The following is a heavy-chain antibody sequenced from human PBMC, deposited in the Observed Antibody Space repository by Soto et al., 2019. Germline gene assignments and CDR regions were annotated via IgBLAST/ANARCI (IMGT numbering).Heavy chain of an antibody. CDR2: TWYDGSHN. CDR1: GFTFNTYG. D-gene: IGHD6-13*01. CDR3: AREQYSSSWYSPPLY. Sequence: QVQLVESGGGVVQPGRSLRLSCAASGFTFNTYGMHWVRQAAGKGLEWVALTWYDGSHNYYADSVKGRFTISRDNSKNTLYPQMDSLRAEDTGVYYCAREQYSSSWYSPPLYWGQGTRVTVSS. V-gene: IGHV3-33*01. J-gene: IGHJ4*02.